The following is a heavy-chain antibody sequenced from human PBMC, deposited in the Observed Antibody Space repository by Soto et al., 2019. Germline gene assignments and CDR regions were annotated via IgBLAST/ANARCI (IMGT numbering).Heavy chain of an antibody. J-gene: IGHJ6*02. V-gene: IGHV3-23*01. D-gene: IGHD4-17*01. CDR3: AKVDYGDYYYYCGRDV. CDR2: ISGSGGST. CDR1: GFTFSSYA. Sequence: EVQLLESGGGLVQPGGSLRLSCAASGFTFSSYAMSWVGQAPGKGLEWVSAISGSGGSTYYADSVKGRFTTSRDNSKHTLHLQVNSLRAEDTGVYYCAKVDYGDYYYYCGRDVWGQGTKVTVSS.